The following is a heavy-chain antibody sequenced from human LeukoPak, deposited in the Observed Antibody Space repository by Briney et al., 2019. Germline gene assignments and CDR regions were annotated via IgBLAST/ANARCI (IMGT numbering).Heavy chain of an antibody. J-gene: IGHJ3*02. Sequence: PGGSLRLSCAASGFTFSSYAMSWVRQAPGKGLEWVSAISGSGGSTYYADSVKGRFTISRDNSKNTLYLQMNSLRAEDTAVYYCAKDREIFGVAYDAFDIWGQGTMVTVSS. CDR2: ISGSGGST. CDR1: GFTFSSYA. V-gene: IGHV3-23*01. D-gene: IGHD3-3*01. CDR3: AKDREIFGVAYDAFDI.